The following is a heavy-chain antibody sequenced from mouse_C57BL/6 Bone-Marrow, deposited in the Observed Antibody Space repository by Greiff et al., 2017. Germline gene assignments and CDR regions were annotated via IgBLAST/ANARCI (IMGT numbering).Heavy chain of an antibody. CDR1: GYTFTSYW. Sequence: QVQLQQPGAELVMPGASVKLSCKASGYTFTSYWMHWVKQRPGQGLEWIGEIDPSDSYTNYNQKFKGKSTLTVDKSSSTAYMQLSSLTSEDSAVYYCARGTGGVLRYYFDCWGQGTTLTVSS. V-gene: IGHV1-69*01. CDR2: IDPSDSYT. CDR3: ARGTGGVLRYYFDC. D-gene: IGHD1-1*01. J-gene: IGHJ2*01.